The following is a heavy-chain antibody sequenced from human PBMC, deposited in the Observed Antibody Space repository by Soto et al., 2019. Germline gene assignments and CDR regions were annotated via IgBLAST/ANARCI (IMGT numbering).Heavy chain of an antibody. CDR2: IKQDGREQ. Sequence: EVQLVDSGGGLVQPGGSLRLSCAASGLTFSNYWMSWVRQAPGKGLEWVANIKQDGREQYYSDSVKGRFTISRDNAKKSQSLQMNSLRAEDTAVYFCAGDRPQERRLPVYWGRGTLVPAPS. V-gene: IGHV3-7*01. D-gene: IGHD3-16*01. CDR3: AGDRPQERRLPVY. J-gene: IGHJ4*02. CDR1: GLTFSNYW.